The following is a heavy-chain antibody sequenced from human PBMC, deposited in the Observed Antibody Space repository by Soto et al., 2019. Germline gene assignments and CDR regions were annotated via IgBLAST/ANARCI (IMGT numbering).Heavy chain of an antibody. D-gene: IGHD4-17*01. CDR2: MNPNSGDT. CDR1: GYTFTSYD. Sequence: QVQLVQSGAEVKEPGASVKVSCKSSGYTFTSYDINWVRQAAGQGLEWMGWMNPNSGDTGYAQKFQGRVALTRSTSISTAYMELSSLTSDDTAVYYCARAHDSGDVDYWGQGILVTVSS. V-gene: IGHV1-8*01. CDR3: ARAHDSGDVDY. J-gene: IGHJ4*02.